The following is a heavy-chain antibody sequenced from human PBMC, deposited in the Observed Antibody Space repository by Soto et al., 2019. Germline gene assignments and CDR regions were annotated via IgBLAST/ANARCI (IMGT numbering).Heavy chain of an antibody. Sequence: SVKVSCKASGGTFSSYAISWVRQAPGQGLEWMGGIIPIFGTANYAQKFQGRVTITADESTSTAYMELSSLRSEDTAVYYFARSANYYDSSGFPWFDPWGQGTLVTVSS. CDR3: ARSANYYDSSGFPWFDP. D-gene: IGHD3-22*01. V-gene: IGHV1-69*13. J-gene: IGHJ5*02. CDR2: IIPIFGTA. CDR1: GGTFSSYA.